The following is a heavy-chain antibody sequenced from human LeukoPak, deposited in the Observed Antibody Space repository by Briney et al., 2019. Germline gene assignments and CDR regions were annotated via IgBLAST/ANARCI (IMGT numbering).Heavy chain of an antibody. CDR3: TKGVSSSWRTSFDF. J-gene: IGHJ4*02. CDR1: GFTFSTYV. CDR2: VSVSGSST. Sequence: GGSLRLSCAASGFTFSTYVMSWVRQAPGKGLEGVSTVSVSGSSTYYADSVKGRFTISRDNSKNSVSLQMNSLRAEDTAVYYCTKGVSSSWRTSFDFWGQGTLVTVSS. D-gene: IGHD6-13*01. V-gene: IGHV3-23*01.